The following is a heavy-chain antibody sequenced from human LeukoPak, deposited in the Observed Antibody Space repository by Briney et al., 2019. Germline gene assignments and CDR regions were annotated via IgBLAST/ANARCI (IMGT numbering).Heavy chain of an antibody. CDR1: GGTFSSYA. CDR2: IIPILGTA. J-gene: IGHJ5*02. V-gene: IGHV1-69*13. D-gene: IGHD2-2*01. CDR3: ARDFAGYCSSTSCYGNWFDP. Sequence: ASVKVSCKASGGTFSSYAISWVRQAPGQGLEWMGGIIPILGTANYAQKFQGRVTITADESTSTAYMELSSLRSEDTAVYYCARDFAGYCSSTSCYGNWFDPWGQGTLVTVSS.